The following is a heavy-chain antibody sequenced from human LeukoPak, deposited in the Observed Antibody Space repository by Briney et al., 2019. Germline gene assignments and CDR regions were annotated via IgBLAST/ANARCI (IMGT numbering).Heavy chain of an antibody. CDR2: ISPSGVYT. D-gene: IGHD1-26*01. J-gene: IGHJ3*01. CDR1: RFIFSKYA. V-gene: IGHV3-23*01. Sequence: GGSLRLSCAASRFIFSKYAMSWVRQAPGKGPESVSAISPSGVYTYDADSEKGRFTGSRDNYKSTLYLQIDSLRADDTAVYYCAKPDGLESGTSNYAFHVWGQGTMVTVSS. CDR3: AKPDGLESGTSNYAFHV.